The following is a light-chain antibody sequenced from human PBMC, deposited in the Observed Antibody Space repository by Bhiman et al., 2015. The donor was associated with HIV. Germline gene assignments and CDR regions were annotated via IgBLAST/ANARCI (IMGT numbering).Light chain of an antibody. CDR3: ATWDSSLSAEV. CDR2: ENN. V-gene: IGLV1-51*02. Sequence: QSVLTQAPSASGTPGQRVTISCSGSSSNIGSKYVYWYLQLPGTAPKLLIYENNKRPSGIPDRFSASKSGTSATLGITGLQTGDEADYYCATWDSSLSAEVFGGGTKLTVL. J-gene: IGLJ2*01. CDR1: SSNIGSKY.